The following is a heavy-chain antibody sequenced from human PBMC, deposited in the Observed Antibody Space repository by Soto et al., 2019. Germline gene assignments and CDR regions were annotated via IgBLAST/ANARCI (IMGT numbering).Heavy chain of an antibody. D-gene: IGHD1-1*01. CDR3: AKKLGTTGCKFFHP. V-gene: IGHV3-23*01. CDR2: ILSIGTT. CDR1: GFTFSNYN. Sequence: EVQLLESGGGLVQPGGSLRLSCAASGFTFSNYNMNWVRQAPGEGLEWVSTILSIGTTYYADSVKGRFTISRDNSKNTLYLQMDSLRAEDTAVYFCAKKLGTTGCKFFHPWGQGALVTVSS. J-gene: IGHJ5*02.